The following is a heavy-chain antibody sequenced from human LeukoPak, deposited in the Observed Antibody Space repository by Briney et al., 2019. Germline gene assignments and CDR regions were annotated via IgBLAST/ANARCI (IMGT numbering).Heavy chain of an antibody. Sequence: PSETLSLTCTVSGGSISSYYWSWIRQPPGKGLEWIGEINHSGSTNYNPSLKSRVTISVDTSKNQFSLKLSSVTAADTAVYYCARLTVRPQDDDVWGKGTTVTISS. J-gene: IGHJ6*04. CDR3: ARLTVRPQDDDV. D-gene: IGHD3-10*01. CDR2: INHSGST. CDR1: GGSISSYY. V-gene: IGHV4-34*01.